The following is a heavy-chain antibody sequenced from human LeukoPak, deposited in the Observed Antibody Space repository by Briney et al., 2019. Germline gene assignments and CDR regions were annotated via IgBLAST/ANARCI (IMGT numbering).Heavy chain of an antibody. J-gene: IGHJ4*02. Sequence: ASVKVSCKASGYTFSGYYMHWVRQAPGQGLEWMGWINPNSGGTNYAQKFQGRVTMTRDTSISTAYMELRSLRSDDTAVYYCARDRLMDYYDSSGQFDYWGQGTLVTVSS. D-gene: IGHD3-22*01. CDR1: GYTFSGYY. CDR3: ARDRLMDYYDSSGQFDY. V-gene: IGHV1-2*02. CDR2: INPNSGGT.